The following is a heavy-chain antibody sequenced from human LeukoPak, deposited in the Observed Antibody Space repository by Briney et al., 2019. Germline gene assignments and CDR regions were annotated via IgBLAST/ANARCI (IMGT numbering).Heavy chain of an antibody. V-gene: IGHV3-49*04. CDR1: GFTFGDYA. D-gene: IGHD6-13*01. CDR2: IRSKAYGGTT. Sequence: GGSLRLSCTASGFTFGDYAMSWVRQAPGKGLEWVGFIRSKAYGGTTEYAASVKGRFTISRDDSKSIAYLQMNSLKTEDTAVYYCTRPFRPWYSSSWYESYYWGQGTLVTVSS. CDR3: TRPFRPWYSSSWYESYY. J-gene: IGHJ4*02.